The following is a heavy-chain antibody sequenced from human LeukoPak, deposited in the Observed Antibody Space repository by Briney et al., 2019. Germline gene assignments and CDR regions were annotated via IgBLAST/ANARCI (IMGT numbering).Heavy chain of an antibody. CDR2: IYPGDSKT. CDR1: GYSFTNYC. J-gene: IGHJ3*02. D-gene: IGHD1-26*01. V-gene: IGHV5-51*01. CDR3: ARQASGSNYGDAFDI. Sequence: PGESLKISCKDSGYSFTNYCFAWVRQMPGKGLEWMGIIYPGDSKTIYSPPFQGQVTISVDRSISTAYLQWSSLKASDSAMYYCARQASGSNYGDAFDIWGHGTMVTVSS.